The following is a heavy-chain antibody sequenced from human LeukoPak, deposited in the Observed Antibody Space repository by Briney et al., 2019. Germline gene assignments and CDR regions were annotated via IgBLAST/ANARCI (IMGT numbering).Heavy chain of an antibody. J-gene: IGHJ3*02. V-gene: IGHV4-4*07. D-gene: IGHD3-9*01. CDR1: GGSISSYY. CDR3: ARDWGQELRYFDWLPTRGRAFDI. Sequence: SETLSLTCTVAGGSISSYYWSWIRQPAGKGLEWIGRIYTSGSTNYNPSLKSRVTMSVDTSKNQFSLKLSSVTAADTAVYYCARDWGQELRYFDWLPTRGRAFDIWGQGTMVTVSS. CDR2: IYTSGST.